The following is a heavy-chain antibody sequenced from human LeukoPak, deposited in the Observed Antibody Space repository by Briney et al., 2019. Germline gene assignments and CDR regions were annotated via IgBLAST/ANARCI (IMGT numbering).Heavy chain of an antibody. CDR3: AKDAQDYGGIRDAFDI. Sequence: GGSLRLSCAASGFTFSSYGMHWVRQAPGKGREWVAVISYDGSNKYYADSVKGRFTISRDNSKKTLYLQMNSLRAEDTAVYYCAKDAQDYGGIRDAFDIWGQGTMVTVSS. CDR1: GFTFSSYG. V-gene: IGHV3-30*18. CDR2: ISYDGSNK. J-gene: IGHJ3*02. D-gene: IGHD4-23*01.